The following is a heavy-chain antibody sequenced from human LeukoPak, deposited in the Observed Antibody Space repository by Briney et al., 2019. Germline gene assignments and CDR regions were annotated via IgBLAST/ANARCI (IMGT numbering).Heavy chain of an antibody. CDR1: GGSISSGGYS. D-gene: IGHD4-17*01. Sequence: SETLSLTCAVSGGSISSGGYSWSWIRQPPGKGLEWIGYIYHSGSTYYNPSLKSRVTLSVDRSKNQFSLKLSSVTAADTAVYYCARSITVTTFFGAFDIWGQGTMVTVSS. CDR3: ARSITVTTFFGAFDI. J-gene: IGHJ3*02. V-gene: IGHV4-30-2*01. CDR2: IYHSGST.